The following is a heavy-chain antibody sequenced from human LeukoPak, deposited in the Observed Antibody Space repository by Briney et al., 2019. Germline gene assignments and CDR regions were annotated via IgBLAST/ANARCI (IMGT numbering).Heavy chain of an antibody. CDR2: INPSGGST. V-gene: IGHV1-46*01. J-gene: IGHJ3*02. Sequence: ASVKVSCKASGYTLTSNYMHWVRQAPGQGLEWMGIINPSGGSTSYAQKFQGRVTMTRDTSTSTVYMELSSLRSEDTAVYYCAGEWEPPDAFDIWGQGTMVTVSS. CDR3: AGEWEPPDAFDI. D-gene: IGHD1-26*01. CDR1: GYTLTSNY.